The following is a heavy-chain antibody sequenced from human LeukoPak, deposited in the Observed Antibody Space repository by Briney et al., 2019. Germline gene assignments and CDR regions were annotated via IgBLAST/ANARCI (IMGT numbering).Heavy chain of an antibody. CDR2: INPNSGAT. CDR1: GYTFSDYY. CDR3: ARVWERSSSAWPFDY. Sequence: GASVKVSCKASGYTFSDYYMHWVRQAPGQGLEWMGWINPNSGATNYAQKFQGRVTMTWDTSISTAYMELISLRSDDTAVYFCARVWERSSSAWPFDYWGQGTLVTVSS. J-gene: IGHJ4*02. D-gene: IGHD2-2*01. V-gene: IGHV1-2*02.